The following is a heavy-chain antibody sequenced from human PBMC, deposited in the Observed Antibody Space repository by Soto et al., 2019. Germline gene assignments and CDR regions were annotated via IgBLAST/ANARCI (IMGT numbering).Heavy chain of an antibody. CDR1: GFTFSTYA. CDR3: AKEETYYYGSGKNWFDP. J-gene: IGHJ5*02. CDR2: IGGTGVST. V-gene: IGHV3-23*01. D-gene: IGHD3-10*01. Sequence: GGSLRLSCAASGFTFSTYAMSWVRQAPGRGLEWVSGIGGTGVSTYYADSLKGRFIISRDNSKNTLYLQMNSLTAEDTAVYYCAKEETYYYGSGKNWFDPWGQGTQVTVSS.